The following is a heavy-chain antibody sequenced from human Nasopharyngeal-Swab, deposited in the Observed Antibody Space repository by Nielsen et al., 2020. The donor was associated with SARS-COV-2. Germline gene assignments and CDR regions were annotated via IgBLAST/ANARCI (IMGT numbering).Heavy chain of an antibody. CDR2: IRSKAYGGTT. J-gene: IGHJ4*02. Sequence: GGSLRLSCTASGFTFGDYAMSWFRQAPGKGLEWVGFIRSKAYGGTTEYAASVKGRFTISRDDSKSIAYLQMNSLKTEDTAVYYCTRETPYSSGWYSFDYWGQETLVTVSS. CDR1: GFTFGDYA. V-gene: IGHV3-49*03. D-gene: IGHD6-19*01. CDR3: TRETPYSSGWYSFDY.